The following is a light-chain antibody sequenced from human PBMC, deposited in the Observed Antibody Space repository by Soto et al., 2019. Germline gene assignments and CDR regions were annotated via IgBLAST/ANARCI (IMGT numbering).Light chain of an antibody. CDR2: EVT. Sequence: QSVLTQPHSASGSPGQSVTISCTGTSSDVGAYNYVSWYQQHAGKAPKLVIYEVTKRPSGVPDRFSGSKSANTASLTVSGLQAEDEADYYCSSFASSNTWVFGGGTKLTVL. CDR3: SSFASSNTWV. J-gene: IGLJ3*02. CDR1: SSDVGAYNY. V-gene: IGLV2-8*01.